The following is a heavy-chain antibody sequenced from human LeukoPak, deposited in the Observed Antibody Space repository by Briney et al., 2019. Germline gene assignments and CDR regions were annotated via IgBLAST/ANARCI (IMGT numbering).Heavy chain of an antibody. V-gene: IGHV4-59*01. Sequence: SETLTLTCSVSGGSISSYYWSWIRQPPGKGLEWIGYIYYSGSTNYNPSLKSRVTISVDTSKNQFSLKLSSVTAADTAVYYCARTAVAQHNYYYYMDVWGKGTMVTVSS. D-gene: IGHD6-19*01. J-gene: IGHJ6*03. CDR2: IYYSGST. CDR1: GGSISSYY. CDR3: ARTAVAQHNYYYYMDV.